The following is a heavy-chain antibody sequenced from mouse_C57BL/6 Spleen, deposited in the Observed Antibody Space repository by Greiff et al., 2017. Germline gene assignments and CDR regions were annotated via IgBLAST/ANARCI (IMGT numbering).Heavy chain of an antibody. CDR2: ISSGSSTI. Sequence: EVKLMESGGGLVKPGGSLKLSCAASGFTFSDYGMHWVRQAPEKGLEWVAYISSGSSTIYYADTVKGRFTISRDNAKNTLFLQMTSLRSEDTAMYYCARAPYYSKGYFDVWGTGTTVTVSS. CDR1: GFTFSDYG. D-gene: IGHD2-5*01. V-gene: IGHV5-17*01. J-gene: IGHJ1*03. CDR3: ARAPYYSKGYFDV.